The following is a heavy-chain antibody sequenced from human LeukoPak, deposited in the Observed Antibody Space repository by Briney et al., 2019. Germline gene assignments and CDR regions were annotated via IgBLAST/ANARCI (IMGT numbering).Heavy chain of an antibody. D-gene: IGHD1-1*01. Sequence: GGSLRLSCAGSGFIFSSYALSWVRQAPGKGLEWVSAISTSGANTYYADSVRGRFTISRDNSKNTLYLQMNTLRAEDTAVYYCATTKEARRYFDYWGQGTLVTVS. CDR1: GFIFSSYA. CDR2: ISTSGANT. J-gene: IGHJ4*02. V-gene: IGHV3-23*01. CDR3: ATTKEARRYFDY.